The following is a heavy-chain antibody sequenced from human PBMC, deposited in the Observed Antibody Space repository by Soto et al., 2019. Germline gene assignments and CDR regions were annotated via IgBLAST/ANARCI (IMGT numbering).Heavy chain of an antibody. D-gene: IGHD2-2*01. CDR1: GGSISSSSYY. CDR2: IYYSGST. Sequence: QLQLQESGPGLVKPSETLSLTCTVSGGSISSSSYYWGWIRQPPGKGLEWIGSIYYSGSTYYHPSLKSRVTLSVDTSKNQFSLKLSSVTAADTAVYYCARLNPPAYQLLWGKGYFDYWGQGTLVTVSS. J-gene: IGHJ4*02. CDR3: ARLNPPAYQLLWGKGYFDY. V-gene: IGHV4-39*01.